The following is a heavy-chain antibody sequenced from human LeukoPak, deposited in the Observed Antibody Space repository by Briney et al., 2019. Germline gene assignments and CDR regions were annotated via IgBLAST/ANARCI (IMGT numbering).Heavy chain of an antibody. Sequence: GGSLRISCAASGFTFSSYSMNWVRQAPGKGLKWVSSISSSSSYIYYADSVKGRFTISRDNAKNSLYLQMNSPRAEDTAVYYCARDLLRGGAPDYWGRGTLVTVSS. CDR2: ISSSSSYI. CDR1: GFTFSSYS. J-gene: IGHJ4*02. V-gene: IGHV3-21*01. CDR3: ARDLLRGGAPDY. D-gene: IGHD2-21*01.